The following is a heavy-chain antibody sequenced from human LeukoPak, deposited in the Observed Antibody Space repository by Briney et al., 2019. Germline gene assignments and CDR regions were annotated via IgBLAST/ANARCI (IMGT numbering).Heavy chain of an antibody. CDR2: IRQNGSEK. D-gene: IGHD4-17*01. V-gene: IGHV3-7*01. Sequence: GGSLRLSCAASGFTFSTYWMNWVRQAPGKGLEGVAHIRQNGSEKNYVDSVKGRFTISRDNAKNSLFLQMNSLRAEDTSVYYCARGHYGYYAWGQGTLVTVSS. J-gene: IGHJ5*02. CDR1: GFTFSTYW. CDR3: ARGHYGYYA.